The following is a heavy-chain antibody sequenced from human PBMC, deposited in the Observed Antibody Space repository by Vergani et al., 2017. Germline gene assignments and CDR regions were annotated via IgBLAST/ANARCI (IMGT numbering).Heavy chain of an antibody. Sequence: QITLKESGPVLVKPTETLTLTCTVSGFSLSNARMGVSWIRQPPGKALEWLAHIFSNDEKSYSTSLKSRLTISKDTSNIQVVLTMTNMDPVDTATYYCSRIHRGDYYDSSGPSYHDYWGQGTLVTVSS. D-gene: IGHD3-22*01. J-gene: IGHJ4*02. CDR2: IFSNDEK. CDR3: SRIHRGDYYDSSGPSYHDY. CDR1: GFSLSNARMG. V-gene: IGHV2-26*01.